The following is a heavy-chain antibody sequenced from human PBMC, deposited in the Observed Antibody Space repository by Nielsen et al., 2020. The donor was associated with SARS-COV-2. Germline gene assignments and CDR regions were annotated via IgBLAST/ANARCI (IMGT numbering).Heavy chain of an antibody. D-gene: IGHD5-18*01. CDR1: EFTFGFYA. CDR2: ISGRGGNT. Sequence: ETLSLTCAASEFTFGFYAMAWVRHAPGKGLEWVSAISGRGGNTFYADSVKGRFTISRDNSKSTLYLQMNSLSAEDTAIYYCAKSDGGYSYGYPDYWGQGTLVTVSS. CDR3: AKSDGGYSYGYPDY. V-gene: IGHV3-23*01. J-gene: IGHJ4*02.